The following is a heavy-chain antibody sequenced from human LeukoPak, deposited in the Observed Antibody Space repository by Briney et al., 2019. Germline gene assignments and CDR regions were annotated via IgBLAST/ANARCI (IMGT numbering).Heavy chain of an antibody. CDR2: IIPILGIA. Sequence: ASVKASCKASGGTFSSYAISWVRQAPGQGLEWMGRIIPILGIANYAQKFQGRVTITADKSTSTAYMELSSLRSEDTAVYYCARDDSSGYYYPFIFDYWGQGTLATVSS. CDR1: GGTFSSYA. CDR3: ARDDSSGYYYPFIFDY. J-gene: IGHJ4*02. D-gene: IGHD3-22*01. V-gene: IGHV1-69*04.